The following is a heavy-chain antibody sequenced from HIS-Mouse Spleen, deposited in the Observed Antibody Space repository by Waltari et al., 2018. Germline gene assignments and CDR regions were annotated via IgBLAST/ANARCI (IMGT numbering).Heavy chain of an antibody. J-gene: IGHJ4*02. D-gene: IGHD6-19*01. CDR2: ISYDGSKK. CDR3: AKASSGWLDY. Sequence: QVQLVESGGGGVQPGRSLSLSCAASGFTFSSYGVHWVRQGPGKGVEWVAVISYDGSKKYYADSVKGRFTISRDNSKNTLYLQMNSLRAEDTAVYYCAKASSGWLDYWGQGTLVTVSS. CDR1: GFTFSSYG. V-gene: IGHV3-30*18.